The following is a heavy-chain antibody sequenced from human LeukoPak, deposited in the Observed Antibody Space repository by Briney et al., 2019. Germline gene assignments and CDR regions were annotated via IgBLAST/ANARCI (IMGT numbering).Heavy chain of an antibody. CDR1: GYTLTELS. Sequence: GASAKVSCKVSGYTLTELSMHWVRQAPGKGLEWMGGFDPEDGETIYAQKFQGRVTMTEDTSTDTAYMELSSLRSEDTAVYYCAPLPDYDFWSGYWGQGTLVTVSS. J-gene: IGHJ4*02. V-gene: IGHV1-24*01. D-gene: IGHD3-3*01. CDR2: FDPEDGET. CDR3: APLPDYDFWSGY.